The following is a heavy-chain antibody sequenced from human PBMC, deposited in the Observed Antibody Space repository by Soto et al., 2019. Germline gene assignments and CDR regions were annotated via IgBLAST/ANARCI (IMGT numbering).Heavy chain of an antibody. D-gene: IGHD2-15*01. CDR3: ARDHPRYGGNCLDY. Sequence: SQTLSLTCAISGDSVSSNSAAWNWIRQSPSRGLEWLGRKYYRYRWYNDYAVSVKSRITVNPDTSKNQFSLKLSSVNAADTAVYYCARDHPRYGGNCLDYWGQGTLVTVSS. CDR2: KYYRYRWYN. J-gene: IGHJ4*02. V-gene: IGHV6-1*01. CDR1: GDSVSSNSAA.